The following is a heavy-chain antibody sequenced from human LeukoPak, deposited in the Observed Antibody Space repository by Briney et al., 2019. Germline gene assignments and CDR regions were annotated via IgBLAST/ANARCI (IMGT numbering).Heavy chain of an antibody. CDR2: INGENGNT. CDR1: GYIFSDYT. Sequence: GASVKVSCKASGYIFSDYTVHWVRQAPGQRLEWMGWINGENGNTKYSQELRGRVTFTSDSSATTVYMELSSLRSEDVAVYYCAREVSSVGANYFDYWGQGTLVTVSS. J-gene: IGHJ4*02. D-gene: IGHD3-10*01. V-gene: IGHV1-3*03. CDR3: AREVSSVGANYFDY.